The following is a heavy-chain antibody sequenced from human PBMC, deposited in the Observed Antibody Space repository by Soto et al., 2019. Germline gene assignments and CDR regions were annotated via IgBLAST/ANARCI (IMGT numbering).Heavy chain of an antibody. Sequence: EAQLVESGGGLVQPGGSLRLSCAASGFTFSSYWMSWVRQAPGKGLEWVANIKQDGTEESYVDSVKGRFTISRDNTKNSLFLQMNSRRAEDTAVYYCASWGFIVATNWYFDLWGRGTLVTVSS. D-gene: IGHD5-12*01. V-gene: IGHV3-7*01. CDR2: IKQDGTEE. CDR1: GFTFSSYW. J-gene: IGHJ2*01. CDR3: ASWGFIVATNWYFDL.